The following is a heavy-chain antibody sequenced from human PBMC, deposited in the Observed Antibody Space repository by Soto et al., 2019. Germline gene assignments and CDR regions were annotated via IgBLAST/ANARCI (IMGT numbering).Heavy chain of an antibody. CDR2: IRAYNTDT. V-gene: IGHV1-18*01. J-gene: IGHJ6*02. D-gene: IGHD3-3*01. CDR3: ARGHGVIIGAMDV. Sequence: ASVKVSCKSSGYRFETYAMSWVRQAPGQGLEWMGWIRAYNTDTYYAQKFQDRVTTTTDTSTGTAYMELRSLRSDDTAVYYCARGHGVIIGAMDVWGQGTTVTVSS. CDR1: GYRFETYA.